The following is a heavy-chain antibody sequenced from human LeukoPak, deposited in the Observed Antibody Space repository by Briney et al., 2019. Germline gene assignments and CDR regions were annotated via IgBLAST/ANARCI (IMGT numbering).Heavy chain of an antibody. Sequence: GGSLRLSCAASGFSFTDYYMTWIRQAPGKGLEWVSYISGSGSNIYYADSVKGRFTISTDSAKSSLYLQMNSLRAEDTAVYYCARRCISTSCYIYWGQGTLVTVSS. CDR3: ARRCISTSCYIY. D-gene: IGHD2-2*02. J-gene: IGHJ4*02. CDR1: GFSFTDYY. CDR2: ISGSGSNI. V-gene: IGHV3-11*01.